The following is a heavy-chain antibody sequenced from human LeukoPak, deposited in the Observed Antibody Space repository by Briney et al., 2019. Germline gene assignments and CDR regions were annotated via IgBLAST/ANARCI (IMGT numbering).Heavy chain of an antibody. CDR3: ARPYCSSSSCYDVYYYYYYTHV. V-gene: IGHV3-30*04. Sequence: GGSLRLSCAASGFSFSTYAMHWVRQASGKGLEWVAVISHDGNNRYYADSVKGRFTVSRDNSENTLHLQMYSLRAEDTAVYCCARPYCSSSSCYDVYYYYYYTHVWGKGTTVTV. D-gene: IGHD2-2*01. CDR1: GFSFSTYA. CDR2: ISHDGNNR. J-gene: IGHJ6*03.